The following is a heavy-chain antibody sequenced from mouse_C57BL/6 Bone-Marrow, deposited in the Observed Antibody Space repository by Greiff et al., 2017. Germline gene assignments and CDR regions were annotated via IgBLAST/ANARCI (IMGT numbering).Heavy chain of an antibody. Sequence: QVQLQQSGAELVRPGTSVKMSCKASGYTFTNYWIGWAKQRPGHGLAWIGDIYPGGGFTNYNEKFKGKATLTADKSSRPAYMQFSSLTSEDSAIYYCARSSSLWAWFAYWGQGTLVTVSA. CDR2: IYPGGGFT. D-gene: IGHD1-1*02. CDR1: GYTFTNYW. J-gene: IGHJ3*01. V-gene: IGHV1-63*01. CDR3: ARSSSLWAWFAY.